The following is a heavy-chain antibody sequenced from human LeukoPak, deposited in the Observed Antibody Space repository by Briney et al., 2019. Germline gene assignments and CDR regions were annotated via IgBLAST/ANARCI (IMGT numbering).Heavy chain of an antibody. CDR2: SYYRVSN. CDR1: GVSISSGGYY. D-gene: IGHD6-19*01. Sequence: SETLSLTCTVSGVSISSGGYYWSRIRQHPGKGLEWIGYSYYRVSNYYNPFLKSPVTISVDTSKRRFCLKLSCVTPAVTVVYCCARELAVAGGGDNYWGQGHLVTVSS. J-gene: IGHJ4*01. V-gene: IGHV4-31*01. CDR3: ARELAVAGGGDNY.